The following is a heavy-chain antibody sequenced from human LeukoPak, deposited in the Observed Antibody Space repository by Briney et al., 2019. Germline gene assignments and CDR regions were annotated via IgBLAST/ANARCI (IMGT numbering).Heavy chain of an antibody. CDR3: ARGLRFLEWLFEASWFDP. J-gene: IGHJ5*02. D-gene: IGHD3-3*01. CDR1: GGSISSYY. CDR2: IYYSGST. V-gene: IGHV4-59*01. Sequence: KPSETLSLTCTVSGGSISSYYWSWIRQPPGKGLEWIGYIYYSGSTNYNPSLKSRVTISVGTSKNQFSLKLSSVTAADTAVYYCARGLRFLEWLFEASWFDPWGQGTLVTVSS.